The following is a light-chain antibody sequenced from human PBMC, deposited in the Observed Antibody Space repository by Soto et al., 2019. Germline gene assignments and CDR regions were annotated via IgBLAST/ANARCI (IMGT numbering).Light chain of an antibody. CDR1: QGISSA. CDR3: RQFNSYPHA. Sequence: AIQLTQSPSSLSASVGDRVTITCRASQGISSALAWYQQKPGKAPKLLIYDASSLESGVPSRFSGSGSGTEFTLTISSLQPEDFATYYCRQFNSYPHAFGQGTKLEIK. CDR2: DAS. J-gene: IGKJ2*01. V-gene: IGKV1-13*02.